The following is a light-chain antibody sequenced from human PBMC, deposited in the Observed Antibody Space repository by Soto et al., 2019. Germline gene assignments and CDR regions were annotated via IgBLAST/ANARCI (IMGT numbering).Light chain of an antibody. V-gene: IGKV3-11*01. CDR2: DAS. CDR1: QSVGSY. Sequence: EIVLTQSPATLSLSPGERATLSCRASQSVGSYLAWYQQKPGQAPRLLIYDASNRATGIPARFSGSGSGTDFSLTIRSLEPEDFAVSFCQQRSNWLTFGGGTKVEIK. J-gene: IGKJ4*01. CDR3: QQRSNWLT.